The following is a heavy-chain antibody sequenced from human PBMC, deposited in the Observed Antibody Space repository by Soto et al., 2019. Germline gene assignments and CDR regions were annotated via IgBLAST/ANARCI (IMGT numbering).Heavy chain of an antibody. Sequence: GGSLRLSCKPSGFSFADVWMSWVRQAPGKGLEWVGRIKSKADNATTDYAAPVRDRFTISRDDSTDTLYLQMNSLKSDDTAVYYCTTDPDPWGPGTLVTVSS. J-gene: IGHJ5*02. CDR2: IKSKADNATT. CDR1: GFSFADVW. V-gene: IGHV3-15*01. CDR3: TTDPDP.